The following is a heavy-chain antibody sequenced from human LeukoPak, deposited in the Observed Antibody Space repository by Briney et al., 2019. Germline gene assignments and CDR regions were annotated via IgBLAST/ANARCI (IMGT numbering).Heavy chain of an antibody. CDR2: INPNSGGT. CDR1: GYTFTGYY. D-gene: IGHD2-15*01. V-gene: IGHV1-2*02. CDR3: ARVGLGYCSGGSCSGFDY. Sequence: ASVKVSCKASGYTFTGYYMHWVRQAPGQGLEWMGWINPNSGGTNYAQKFQGRVTMTRDTSISTAYMELGRLRSDDTAVYYCARVGLGYCSGGSCSGFDYWGQGTLVTVSS. J-gene: IGHJ4*02.